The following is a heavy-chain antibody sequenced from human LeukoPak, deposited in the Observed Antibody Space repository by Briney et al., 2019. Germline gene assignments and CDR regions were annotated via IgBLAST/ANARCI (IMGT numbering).Heavy chain of an antibody. CDR3: ARDYYGSGSYYPRIDY. CDR2: IYHSGST. CDR1: GGSFSGYY. Sequence: PSETLSLTCAVYGGSFSGYYWSWIRRPPGKGLEWIGSIYHSGSTYYNPSLKSRVTISVDTSKNQFSLKLSSVTAADTAVYYCARDYYGSGSYYPRIDYWGQGTLVTVSS. J-gene: IGHJ4*02. D-gene: IGHD3-10*01. V-gene: IGHV4-34*01.